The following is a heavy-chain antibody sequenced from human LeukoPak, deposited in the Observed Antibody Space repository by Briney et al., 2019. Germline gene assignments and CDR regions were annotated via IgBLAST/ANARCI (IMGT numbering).Heavy chain of an antibody. Sequence: GGSLRLSCAASGFTFSSYAMHWVRQAPGKGLEWVAVISYDGSNKYYADSVKGRFTISRDNSKNTLYLQMNSLRAEDTAVYYCATLIVGATHGGYWGQGTLVTVSS. CDR3: ATLIVGATHGGY. J-gene: IGHJ4*02. CDR1: GFTFSSYA. D-gene: IGHD1-26*01. CDR2: ISYDGSNK. V-gene: IGHV3-30-3*01.